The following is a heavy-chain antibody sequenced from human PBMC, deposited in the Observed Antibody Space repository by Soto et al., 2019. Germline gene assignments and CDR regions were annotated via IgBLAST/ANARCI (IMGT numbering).Heavy chain of an antibody. CDR3: ARVGAASRNYYYYGADV. CDR2: IYYSGST. CDR1: GDSMSLYY. Sequence: PSETLSLTCSVSGDSMSLYYWAWIRQRPGTGLEWVGYIYYSGSTHYNPSLKSRATISLDTSKKQFFLRLNSVTAADTAMYYCARVGAASRNYYYYGADVWGQGTTVTVSS. D-gene: IGHD1-26*01. V-gene: IGHV4-59*01. J-gene: IGHJ6*02.